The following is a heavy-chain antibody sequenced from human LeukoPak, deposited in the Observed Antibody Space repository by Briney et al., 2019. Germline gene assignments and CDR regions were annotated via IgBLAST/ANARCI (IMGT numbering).Heavy chain of an antibody. CDR3: ARDWSDGFDY. V-gene: IGHV3-7*01. CDR2: IKEDGSEK. Sequence: GGSLRLSCAASGFTFRSYWMSWVSQAPGKWLEWVASIKEDGSEKYYVDSVKGRFTISRDNAKNSVYLQMNSLRADDTAVYYCARDWSDGFDYWGQGTLVTVSS. J-gene: IGHJ4*02. CDR1: GFTFRSYW. D-gene: IGHD3-3*01.